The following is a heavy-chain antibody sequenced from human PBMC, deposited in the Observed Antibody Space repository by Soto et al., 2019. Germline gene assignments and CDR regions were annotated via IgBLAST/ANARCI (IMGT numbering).Heavy chain of an antibody. J-gene: IGHJ1*01. CDR1: GFTFSSYA. V-gene: IGHV3-23*01. CDR2: ISGSGGST. CDR3: AKDQPVVAEGPASH. Sequence: EVQLLESGGGLVQPGGSLRLSCAASGFTFSSYAMSWVRQAPGKGLEWVSAISGSGGSTYYADSVKGRFTISRDNSKNTLYLQMKSLRAEDTAVSYGAKDQPVVAEGPASHWGQGTLVTVSS. D-gene: IGHD2-15*01.